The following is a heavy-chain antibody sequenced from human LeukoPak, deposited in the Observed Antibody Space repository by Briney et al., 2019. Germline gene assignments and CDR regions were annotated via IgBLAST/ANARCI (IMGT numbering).Heavy chain of an antibody. D-gene: IGHD6-19*01. J-gene: IGHJ4*02. Sequence: SETLSLTCTVSGGSISSSSYYWGWIRQPPGKGLEWIGGIYYSGSTYYNPSLKSRVTISVDTSKNQFSLKLSSVTAADTAVYYCARDGGIAVYFDYWGQGTLVTVSS. CDR1: GGSISSSSYY. CDR3: ARDGGIAVYFDY. CDR2: IYYSGST. V-gene: IGHV4-39*07.